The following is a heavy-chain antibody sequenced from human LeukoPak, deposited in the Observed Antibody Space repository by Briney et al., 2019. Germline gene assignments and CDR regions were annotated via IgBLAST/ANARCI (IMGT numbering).Heavy chain of an antibody. CDR1: GFTFSDYY. CDR3: AKTLDYDSSATSSL. CDR2: ISGSGGST. J-gene: IGHJ2*01. Sequence: PGGSLRLSRAASGFTFSDYYMSWIRQAPGKGLEWVSAISGSGGSTYYADSVKGRFTISRDNSKNTLYLQMNSLRAEDTAVYYCAKTLDYDSSATSSLWGRGTLVTVSS. D-gene: IGHD3-22*01. V-gene: IGHV3-23*01.